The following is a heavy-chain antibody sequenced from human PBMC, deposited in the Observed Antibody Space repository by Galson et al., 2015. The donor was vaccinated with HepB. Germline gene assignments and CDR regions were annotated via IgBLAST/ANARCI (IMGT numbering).Heavy chain of an antibody. V-gene: IGHV3-23*01. J-gene: IGHJ4*02. Sequence: SLRLSCAASGFTFSSYAMSWVRQAPGKGLEWVSAISGSGGSTYYADSVKGRFTISRDNSKNTLYLQMNSLRAEDTAVYYCAKSDCSSTSCYGPYTYYDILTGSRFDYWGQGTLVTVSS. CDR3: AKSDCSSTSCYGPYTYYDILTGSRFDY. D-gene: IGHD2-2*01. CDR2: ISGSGGST. CDR1: GFTFSSYA.